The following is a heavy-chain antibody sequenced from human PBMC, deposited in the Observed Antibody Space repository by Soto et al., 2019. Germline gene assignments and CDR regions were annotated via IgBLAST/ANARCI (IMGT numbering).Heavy chain of an antibody. J-gene: IGHJ4*02. CDR1: GYTFTSYA. CDR2: INAGNGNT. V-gene: IGHV1-3*01. Sequence: QVQLVQSGAEVKKPGASVKVSCKASGYTFTSYAMHWVRQAPGQRLEWMGWINAGNGNTKYSQKFQGRVTITRDTSASTAYMELSSLRSEYTAVYYCARDRSSSHLFDYWGQGTLVTVSS. CDR3: ARDRSSSHLFDY. D-gene: IGHD6-13*01.